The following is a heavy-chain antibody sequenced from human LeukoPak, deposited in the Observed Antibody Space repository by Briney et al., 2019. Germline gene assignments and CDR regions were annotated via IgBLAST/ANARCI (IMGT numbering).Heavy chain of an antibody. Sequence: PSETLSLTCTVSGGSISSYYWSWIRQPPGKGLEWIGEINHSGSTNYNPSLKSRVTISVDTSKNQFSLKLSSVTAADTAVYYCASLAYDSSGYCKYYFDYWGQGTLVTVSS. V-gene: IGHV4-34*01. CDR1: GGSISSYY. CDR2: INHSGST. J-gene: IGHJ4*02. D-gene: IGHD3-22*01. CDR3: ASLAYDSSGYCKYYFDY.